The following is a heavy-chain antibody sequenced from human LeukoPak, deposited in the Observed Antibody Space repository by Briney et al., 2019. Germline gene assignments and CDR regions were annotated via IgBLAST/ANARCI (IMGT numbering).Heavy chain of an antibody. Sequence: GGSLRLSCAASGFTFSAYYMSWFRQAPGKGLEWISYIGTSDSTLYYADSVKGRFTISRDNAKNSLFLQMNSLRAEDTAVYYCARVLSEDTAIFDYWGQGTLVTVSS. V-gene: IGHV3-11*01. CDR1: GFTFSAYY. CDR2: IGTSDSTL. J-gene: IGHJ4*02. D-gene: IGHD5-18*01. CDR3: ARVLSEDTAIFDY.